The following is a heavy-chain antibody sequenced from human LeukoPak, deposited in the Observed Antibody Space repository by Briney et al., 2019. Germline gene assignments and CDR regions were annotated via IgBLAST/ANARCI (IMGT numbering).Heavy chain of an antibody. CDR1: GYSISSGYY. J-gene: IGHJ6*03. D-gene: IGHD2-15*01. V-gene: IGHV4-38-2*02. Sequence: KPSETLSLTCTVSGYSISSGYYWGWIRQPPGKGLEWIGSIYHSGSTYYNPSLKSRVTISVDTSKNQFSLKLSSVTAADTAVYYCARGGRWTVKAKYYYYMDVWGKGTTVTVSS. CDR3: ARGGRWTVKAKYYYYMDV. CDR2: IYHSGST.